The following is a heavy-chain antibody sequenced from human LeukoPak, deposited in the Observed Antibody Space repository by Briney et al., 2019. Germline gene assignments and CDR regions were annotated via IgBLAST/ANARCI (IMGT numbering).Heavy chain of an antibody. CDR1: GGSISSHY. CDR3: ARGGYNWNYPMRY. CDR2: IYYSGST. V-gene: IGHV4-59*11. D-gene: IGHD1-7*01. Sequence: SSETLSLTCTVSGGSISSHYWSWIRQPPGKGLEWIGYIYYSGSTNYNPSLKSRVTISVDTSKNQFSLKLSSVTAADTAVYYCARGGYNWNYPMRYWGQGTLVTVSP. J-gene: IGHJ4*02.